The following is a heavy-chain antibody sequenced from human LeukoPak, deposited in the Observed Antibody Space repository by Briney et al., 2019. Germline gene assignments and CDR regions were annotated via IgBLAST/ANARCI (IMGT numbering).Heavy chain of an antibody. Sequence: GGSLRLSCAASGFTFDDYAMHWVRQAPGKGLECVSLISGDGGSTYYADSVKGRFTISRDNAKNSLYLQMNSLRAEDTAVYYCARDGNYGDPGYWGQGTLVTVSS. J-gene: IGHJ4*02. CDR3: ARDGNYGDPGY. V-gene: IGHV3-43*02. CDR2: ISGDGGST. D-gene: IGHD4-17*01. CDR1: GFTFDDYA.